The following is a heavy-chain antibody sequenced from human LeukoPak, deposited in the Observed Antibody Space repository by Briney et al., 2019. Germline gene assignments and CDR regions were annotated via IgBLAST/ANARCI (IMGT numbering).Heavy chain of an antibody. CDR3: AKAPWLNTHYFDY. D-gene: IGHD5-24*01. V-gene: IGHV3-23*01. CDR2: ISGSGGST. J-gene: IGHJ4*02. CDR1: GFNFMQYG. Sequence: AGGSLRLSCVGSGFNFMQYGMMWVRQAPGKGLEWVSAISGSGGSTYYADSVKGRFTISRDNSKNTLYLQMNSLRAEDTAVYYCAKAPWLNTHYFDYWGQGTLVTVSS.